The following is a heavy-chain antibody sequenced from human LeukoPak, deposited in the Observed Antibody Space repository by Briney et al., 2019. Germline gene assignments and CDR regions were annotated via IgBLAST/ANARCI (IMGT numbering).Heavy chain of an antibody. CDR3: VRDWGYDSSGYWQKYFDT. Sequence: PGGSLRLSCAASGFTFSSYWMTWVRQAPGKGLEWVANIKQDGSEEYYVDSVKGRFTISRDNAKNTLYLQMNSLRAEDTAVYYCVRDWGYDSSGYWQKYFDTWGQGTLVTVSS. CDR2: IKQDGSEE. V-gene: IGHV3-7*01. D-gene: IGHD3-22*01. J-gene: IGHJ4*02. CDR1: GFTFSSYW.